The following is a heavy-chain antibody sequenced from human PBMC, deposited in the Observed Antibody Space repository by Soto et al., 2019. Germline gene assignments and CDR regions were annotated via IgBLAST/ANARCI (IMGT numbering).Heavy chain of an antibody. CDR2: ILYDGSKK. D-gene: IGHD4-17*01. CDR3: AKDRGALRWSEEHYYFDY. J-gene: IGHJ4*02. Sequence: PVGSLRLSCAASGFTFSSCGMHWVRQAPGKGLEWVAVILYDGSKKYYADSMKGRFTISRDNSKNTLYLQMDSLRAEDTAVYYCAKDRGALRWSEEHYYFDYWGQGALVTVSS. CDR1: GFTFSSCG. V-gene: IGHV3-30*18.